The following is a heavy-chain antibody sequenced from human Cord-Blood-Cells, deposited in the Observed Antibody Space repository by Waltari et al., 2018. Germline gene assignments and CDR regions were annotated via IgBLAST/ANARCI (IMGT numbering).Heavy chain of an antibody. Sequence: EVQLVESGGGLVQPGGSLRLSCAASGFTFSSYWMSWVRQAPGKGLEWVANIKQDGSEKYYVDSVKGRFTISRDNAKNSLYLQMNSLRAEDTAVYYCARLSGSYYGAFDIWGQGTMVTVSS. CDR1: GFTFSSYW. V-gene: IGHV3-7*01. J-gene: IGHJ3*02. D-gene: IGHD1-26*01. CDR2: IKQDGSEK. CDR3: ARLSGSYYGAFDI.